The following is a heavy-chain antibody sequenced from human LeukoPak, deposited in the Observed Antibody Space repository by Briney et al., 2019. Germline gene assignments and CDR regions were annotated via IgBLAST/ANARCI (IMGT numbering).Heavy chain of an antibody. D-gene: IGHD2-8*01. Sequence: GGSLRLSCAASGFTFSSYSMNWVRQAPGKGLEWVSYISSSSSTIYYADSVKGRFTISRDNAKNSLYLQMNSLRAEDTAVYYCAKDRCSNGIGCYYYYMDVWGKGTTVTISS. CDR1: GFTFSSYS. CDR3: AKDRCSNGIGCYYYYMDV. J-gene: IGHJ6*03. CDR2: ISSSSSTI. V-gene: IGHV3-48*01.